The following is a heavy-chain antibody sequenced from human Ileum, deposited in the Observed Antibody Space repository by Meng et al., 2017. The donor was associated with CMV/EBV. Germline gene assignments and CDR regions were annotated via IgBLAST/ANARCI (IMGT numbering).Heavy chain of an antibody. J-gene: IGHJ6*02. V-gene: IGHV3-15*05. D-gene: IGHD3/OR15-3a*01. Sequence: GESLKISCAASGFIFRNTWMTWVRQAPGKGLYWLGRIKSRSDGAKTDYPAPLKGRVTISRDDSRNTLYLEMTALTTEDTGVYYCATSGLNYYGIDVWGQGTTVTVSS. CDR1: GFIFRNTW. CDR2: IKSRSDGAKT. CDR3: ATSGLNYYGIDV.